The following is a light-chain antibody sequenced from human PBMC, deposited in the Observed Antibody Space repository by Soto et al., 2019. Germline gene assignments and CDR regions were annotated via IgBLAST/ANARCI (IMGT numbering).Light chain of an antibody. CDR1: QSVLYSSNNKNY. CDR3: QQYYTTPRT. V-gene: IGKV4-1*01. J-gene: IGKJ1*01. CDR2: WAS. Sequence: DIVMTQSPDSLAVSLGERTTINCKSSQSVLYSSNNKNYLAWYQHKSGQPPKLLFYWASTRESGVPXRFXGXXXXXXXXLSISSLQAEDVAVYYCQQYYTTPRTFGQGTKVEIK.